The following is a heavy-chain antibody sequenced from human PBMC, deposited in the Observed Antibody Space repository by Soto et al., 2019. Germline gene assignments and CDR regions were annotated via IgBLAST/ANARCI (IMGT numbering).Heavy chain of an antibody. CDR2: IYSSGST. CDR3: ASRPPFDY. J-gene: IGHJ4*02. CDR1: GFIVSSND. V-gene: IGHV3-53*01. Sequence: EVQLVKSGGGLIQPGGSLRLSCAASGFIVSSNDMSWVRQAPGKGLEWVSGIYSSGSTSYVDSVKGRFTISRDNSKKTLYLQMNSLRVEATAVYYCASRPPFDYWGQGTLVTVSS.